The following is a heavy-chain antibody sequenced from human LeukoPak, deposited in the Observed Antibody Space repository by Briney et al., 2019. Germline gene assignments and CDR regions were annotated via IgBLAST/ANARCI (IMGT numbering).Heavy chain of an antibody. V-gene: IGHV4-39*07. CDR1: GGSISSSSYY. D-gene: IGHD3-22*01. CDR3: ASRRPYYYDSSGYYSFGY. J-gene: IGHJ4*02. CDR2: IYHSGST. Sequence: KPSETLSLTCTVSGGSISSSSYYWGWIRQPPGKGLEWIGSIYHSGSTYYNPSLKSRVTISVDTSKNQFSLKLSSVTAADTAVYYCASRRPYYYDSSGYYSFGYWGQGTLVTVSS.